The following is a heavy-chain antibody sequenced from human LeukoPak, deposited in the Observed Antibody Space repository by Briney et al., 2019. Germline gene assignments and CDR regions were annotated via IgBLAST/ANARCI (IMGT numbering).Heavy chain of an antibody. Sequence: EASVKVSCKASGYTFTGYYMHWVRQAPGQGLEWMGWISAYNGNTNYAQKLQGRVTMTTDTSTSTAYMELRSLRSDDTAVYYCARGYYYYYMDVWGKGTTVTVSS. V-gene: IGHV1-18*04. J-gene: IGHJ6*03. CDR1: GYTFTGYY. CDR2: ISAYNGNT. CDR3: ARGYYYYYMDV.